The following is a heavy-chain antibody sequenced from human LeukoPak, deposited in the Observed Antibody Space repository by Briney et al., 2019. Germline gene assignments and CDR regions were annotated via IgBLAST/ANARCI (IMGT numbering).Heavy chain of an antibody. CDR2: INPNSGGT. Sequence: RASVKVSCKASGYTFTGYYMHWVRQAPGQGLEWMGWINPNSGGTNYAQKFQGRVTMTRDTSISTAYMEPSRLRSDDTAVYYCAREVRFRTRQFNPWGQGTLVTVSS. CDR1: GYTFTGYY. J-gene: IGHJ5*02. D-gene: IGHD3-10*01. V-gene: IGHV1-2*02. CDR3: AREVRFRTRQFNP.